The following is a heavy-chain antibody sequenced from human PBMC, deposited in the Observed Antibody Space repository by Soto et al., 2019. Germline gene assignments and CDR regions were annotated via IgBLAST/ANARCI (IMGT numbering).Heavy chain of an antibody. Sequence: GASVKVSCKASGYTFTSYDINWVRQATGQGLEWMGWMNPNSGNTGYAQKFQGRVTMTRNTSISTAYMELSSLRSEDTAVYYCARSSLLEAAGVYYYYYMDVWGKGTTVTVSS. CDR1: GYTFTSYD. CDR2: MNPNSGNT. D-gene: IGHD6-13*01. CDR3: ARSSLLEAAGVYYYYYMDV. J-gene: IGHJ6*03. V-gene: IGHV1-8*01.